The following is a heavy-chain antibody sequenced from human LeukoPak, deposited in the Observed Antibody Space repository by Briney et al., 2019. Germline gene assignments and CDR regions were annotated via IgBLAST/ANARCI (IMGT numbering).Heavy chain of an antibody. D-gene: IGHD4-17*01. J-gene: IGHJ5*02. Sequence: SVKVSCKASGGTFSSYAISWVRQAPGQGLDWMGGIIPIFGTANSAQKFQSRVTITTDESTSTAYMELTSLRSEDTAVYYCARDATDWFDPWGQGTLVTVSS. CDR3: ARDATDWFDP. CDR1: GGTFSSYA. CDR2: IIPIFGTA. V-gene: IGHV1-69*05.